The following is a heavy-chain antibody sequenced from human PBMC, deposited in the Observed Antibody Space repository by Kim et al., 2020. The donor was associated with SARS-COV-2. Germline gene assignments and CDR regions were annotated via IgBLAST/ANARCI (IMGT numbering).Heavy chain of an antibody. J-gene: IGHJ4*02. Sequence: GTNYAHKFQGRVTMTRDTSISTAYMGLSRLRSDDTAVYYCAIDHSRITDYWGQGTLVTVSS. D-gene: IGHD3-10*01. V-gene: IGHV1-2*07. CDR2: GT. CDR3: AIDHSRITDY.